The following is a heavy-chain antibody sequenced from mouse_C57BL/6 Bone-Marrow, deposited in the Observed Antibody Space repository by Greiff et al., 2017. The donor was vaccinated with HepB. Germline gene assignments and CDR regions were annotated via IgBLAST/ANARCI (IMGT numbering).Heavy chain of an antibody. CDR1: GYTFTEYT. J-gene: IGHJ2*01. Sequence: VKVVESGPELVKPGASVKISCKASGYTFTEYTIHWVKQRSGQGLEWIGWFYPGSGSIKYNEKFKDKATLTADESSSTVYMELSRLTSEDSAVYFCARHGNWDRGGYYFDYWGHGTTLTVSS. CDR2: FYPGSGSI. CDR3: ARHGNWDRGGYYFDY. V-gene: IGHV1-62-2*01. D-gene: IGHD4-1*01.